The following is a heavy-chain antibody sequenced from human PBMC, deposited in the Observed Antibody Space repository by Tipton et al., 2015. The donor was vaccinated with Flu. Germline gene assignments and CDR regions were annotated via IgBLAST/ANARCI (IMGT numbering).Heavy chain of an antibody. V-gene: IGHV3-23*01. CDR3: AKGFCSSVSCYIRFDY. CDR1: GFSLSGYA. D-gene: IGHD2-2*02. J-gene: IGHJ4*02. CDR2: LSGSGAST. Sequence: SLRLSCAASGFSLSGYAMGWVRQAPGKGLQWVSALSGSGASTYYADSMKGRFTISRDNSKNTVYLQMHSLRAEDTAVYYCAKGFCSSVSCYIRFDYWGQGALVTVSS.